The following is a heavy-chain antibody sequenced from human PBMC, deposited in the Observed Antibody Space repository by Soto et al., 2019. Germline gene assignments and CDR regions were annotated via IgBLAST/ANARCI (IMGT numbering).Heavy chain of an antibody. V-gene: IGHV1-18*01. CDR2: TSAYNGNT. Sequence: ASVKVSCKASGYTFTSYGISWVRQAPGQGLEWMGWTSAYNGNTNYAQKLQGRVTMTTDTSTSTAYMELRSLRSDDTAVYYCARDRRVAAPGTFDYWGQGTLVTVSS. CDR1: GYTFTSYG. CDR3: ARDRRVAAPGTFDY. D-gene: IGHD6-13*01. J-gene: IGHJ4*02.